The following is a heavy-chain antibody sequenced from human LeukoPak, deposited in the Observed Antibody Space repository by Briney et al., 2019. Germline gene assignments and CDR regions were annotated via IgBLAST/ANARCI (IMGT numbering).Heavy chain of an antibody. CDR1: GFTFSSYS. CDR2: ISGSDGIT. V-gene: IGHV3-23*01. D-gene: IGHD5-24*01. CDR3: IRDFRSADL. Sequence: GGSLRLSCAASGFTFSSYSMNWVRQAPGKGPEWVSTISGSDGITYYADSVKGRFTISRDNAKNTVYLEMNSLSVEDTATYYCIRDFRSADLWGQGTLVTVTS. J-gene: IGHJ5*02.